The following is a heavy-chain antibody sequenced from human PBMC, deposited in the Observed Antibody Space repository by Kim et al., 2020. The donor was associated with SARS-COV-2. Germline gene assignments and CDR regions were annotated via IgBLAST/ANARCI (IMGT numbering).Heavy chain of an antibody. CDR3: ARDYYGSGHWRAENPLEY. D-gene: IGHD3-10*01. CDR1: GFTFSSYG. V-gene: IGHV3-33*01. J-gene: IGHJ4*02. Sequence: GGSLRLSCTASGFTFSSYGMHWVRQTPGKGLEWVAVIYYDGRNTFYADSVKGRFTISRDNSKNTLYLQMTNLRVEDTAVYYCARDYYGSGHWRAENPLEYWGQGTLVTVSS. CDR2: IYYDGRNT.